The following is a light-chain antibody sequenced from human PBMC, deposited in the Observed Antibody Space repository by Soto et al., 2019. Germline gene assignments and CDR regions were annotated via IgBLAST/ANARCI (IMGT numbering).Light chain of an antibody. CDR2: GAS. J-gene: IGKJ1*01. V-gene: IGKV3-20*01. CDR1: QSVSSSY. Sequence: EIVLTQSPCTLSLSPGERATLSCRASQSVSSSYLAWYQQKPGQAPRLLIYGASSRATGIPDRVSGSGSGTDFTLTISRLEPEDFAVYYCQQYAGSRTFGQGTKVDIK. CDR3: QQYAGSRT.